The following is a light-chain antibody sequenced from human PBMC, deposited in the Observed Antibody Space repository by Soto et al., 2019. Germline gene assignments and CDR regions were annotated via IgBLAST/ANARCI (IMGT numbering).Light chain of an antibody. CDR3: QQRHMWPIT. CDR2: DAY. V-gene: IGKV3-11*01. CDR1: QSFRGL. Sequence: VSTQSPVTLSLSPGEIATLSCRASQSFRGLLAWYQQKPGQAPRLLIYDAYNRATGIPPRFSGSGSGTDFTLTISSLEPEDSAVYYCQQRHMWPITFGQGTRLEIK. J-gene: IGKJ5*01.